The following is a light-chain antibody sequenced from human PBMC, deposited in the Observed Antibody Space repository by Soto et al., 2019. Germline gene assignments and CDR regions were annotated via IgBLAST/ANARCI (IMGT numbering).Light chain of an antibody. J-gene: IGLJ1*01. CDR1: SSDVGGYNY. CDR3: TSYAGSNNFCV. CDR2: EVT. V-gene: IGLV2-8*01. Sequence: QSALTQPPSASGSPGQSVTISCTGTSSDVGGYNYVSWYQQHPGKAPKLMIYEVTKRPSGVTDRFSGSKSGNTASLTVSGLQPEDEADYYCTSYAGSNNFCVFGTGTKLTVL.